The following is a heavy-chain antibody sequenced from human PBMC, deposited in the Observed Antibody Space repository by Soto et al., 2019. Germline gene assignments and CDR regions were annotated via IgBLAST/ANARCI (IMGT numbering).Heavy chain of an antibody. V-gene: IGHV4-39*01. CDR2: IYYSGST. Sequence: LSLTCTVSGGSISSSSYYWGWIRQPPGKGLEWIGSIYYSGSTYYNPSLKSRVTISVDTSKNQFSLKLSSVTAADTAVYYCASLPRGGVDYYYGMDVWGQGTTVTVSS. CDR1: GGSISSSSYY. CDR3: ASLPRGGVDYYYGMDV. J-gene: IGHJ6*02. D-gene: IGHD2-8*02.